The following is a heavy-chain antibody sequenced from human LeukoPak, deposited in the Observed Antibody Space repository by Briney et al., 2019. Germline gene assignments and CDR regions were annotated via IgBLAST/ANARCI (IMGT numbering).Heavy chain of an antibody. J-gene: IGHJ4*02. CDR2: INSDGSSI. Sequence: GSLRLSCAASGFTFSNYWMHWVRQAPGKGLVWVSRINSDGSSISYADSVKGRFTISRDNAKSTLYLQMSSLRAEDTAVYYCARDYYGLGSAYDYWGPGTLVTVSS. D-gene: IGHD3-10*01. CDR1: GFTFSNYW. CDR3: ARDYYGLGSAYDY. V-gene: IGHV3-74*01.